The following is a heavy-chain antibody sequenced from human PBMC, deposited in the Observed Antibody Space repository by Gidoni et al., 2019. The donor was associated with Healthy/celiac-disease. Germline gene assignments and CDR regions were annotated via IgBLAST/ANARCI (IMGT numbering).Heavy chain of an antibody. CDR3: ARTIKYDFWSGYSYDAFDI. D-gene: IGHD3-3*01. CDR2: IYYSGST. J-gene: IGHJ3*02. CDR1: GGSVSSGSYY. Sequence: QVQLQESGPGLVKPSETLSLTCTVSGGSVSSGSYYWSWIRQPPGKGLEWIGCIYYSGSTNYNPALKSRVTISVDTSKNQFSLKLSSVTAADTAVYYCARTIKYDFWSGYSYDAFDIWGQGTMVTVSS. V-gene: IGHV4-61*01.